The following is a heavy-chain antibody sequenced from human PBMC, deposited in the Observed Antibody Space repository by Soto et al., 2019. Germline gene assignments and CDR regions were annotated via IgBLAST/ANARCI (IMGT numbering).Heavy chain of an antibody. CDR2: ISAYNGNT. CDR1: GYTFNSYG. V-gene: IGHV1-18*01. Sequence: GASVKVSCKASGYTFNSYGISWVRQAPGQGLEWMGWISAYNGNTNYAQKLQGRVTMTTDTSTSTAYMELRSLRSDDTAVYYCASLAVADTEGDDAFDIWGQGTMVTVSS. CDR3: ASLAVADTEGDDAFDI. D-gene: IGHD6-19*01. J-gene: IGHJ3*02.